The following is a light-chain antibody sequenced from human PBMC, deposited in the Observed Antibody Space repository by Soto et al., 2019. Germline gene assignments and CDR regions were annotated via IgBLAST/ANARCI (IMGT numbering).Light chain of an antibody. CDR3: GTWDSSLSAVV. J-gene: IGLJ2*01. V-gene: IGLV1-51*01. CDR2: DNN. CDR1: SSNIGNNY. Sequence: QSVLTQPPSVSAAPGRKVTISCSGSSSNIGNNYVSWYQQLPGTAPKLLIYDNNKRPSGIPDRFSGSKSGTSATLGFTGLQTGDEADYYCGTWDSSLSAVVFGGGTKLTVL.